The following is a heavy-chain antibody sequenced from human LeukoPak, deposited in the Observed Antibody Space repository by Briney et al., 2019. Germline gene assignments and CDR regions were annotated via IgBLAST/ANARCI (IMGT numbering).Heavy chain of an antibody. V-gene: IGHV1-69*13. CDR2: IIPIFGTA. Sequence: ASVKVSCKASGGTFSSYAISWVRQASGQGLEWMGGIIPIFGTANYAQKFQGRVTITADESTSTAYMELSSLRSEDTAVYYCARHGYNYGFDYWGQGTLVTVSS. CDR1: GGTFSSYA. CDR3: ARHGYNYGFDY. J-gene: IGHJ4*02. D-gene: IGHD5-24*01.